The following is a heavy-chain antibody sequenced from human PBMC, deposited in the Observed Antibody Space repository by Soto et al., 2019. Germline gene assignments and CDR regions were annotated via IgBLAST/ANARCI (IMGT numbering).Heavy chain of an antibody. CDR1: GYTFTSYG. J-gene: IGHJ4*02. CDR3: ARDNFWSGYYRYFDY. Sequence: ASVKVSCKASGYTFTSYGISWVRQAPGQGLEWMGWIGAYNGNTNYAQKLQGRVTMTTDTSTSTAYMELRSLRSDDTAVYYCARDNFWSGYYRYFDYWGQGTLVTVSS. D-gene: IGHD3-3*01. CDR2: IGAYNGNT. V-gene: IGHV1-18*01.